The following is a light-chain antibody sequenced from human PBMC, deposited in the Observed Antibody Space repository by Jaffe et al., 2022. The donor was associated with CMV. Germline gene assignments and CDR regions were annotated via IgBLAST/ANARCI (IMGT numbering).Light chain of an antibody. Sequence: ETVMTQSPATLAVSPGERATLSCRASQSVSSNLAWYQQKPGQAPRLVIYGASTRATGIPARFSGSGSGTEFTLSISSLQSEDSAVYYCQQYNNWPPLTFGGGTKVEIK. CDR1: QSVSSN. CDR2: GAS. CDR3: QQYNNWPPLT. V-gene: IGKV3-15*01. J-gene: IGKJ4*01.